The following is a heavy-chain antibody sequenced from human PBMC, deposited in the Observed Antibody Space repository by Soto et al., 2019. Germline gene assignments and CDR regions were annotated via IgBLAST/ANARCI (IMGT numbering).Heavy chain of an antibody. CDR2: ISGSGGST. CDR1: GFTFSSYA. D-gene: IGHD3-10*01. Sequence: PGGSLRLSCAASGFTFSSYAMSWVRQAPGKGLEWVSAISGSGGSTYYADSVKGRFTIPRDNSKNTLYLQMNSLRAEDTAVYYCAKDIRSMVRGVMAHWGQGTLVTVSS. CDR3: AKDIRSMVRGVMAH. V-gene: IGHV3-23*01. J-gene: IGHJ4*02.